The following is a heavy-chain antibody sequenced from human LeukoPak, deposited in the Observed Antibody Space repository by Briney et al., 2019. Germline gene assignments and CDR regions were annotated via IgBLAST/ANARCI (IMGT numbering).Heavy chain of an antibody. D-gene: IGHD5-18*01. CDR3: ARAGGYGLIDY. Sequence: SETLSLTCNVSGASMSNYYWVWIRQPPGKGLEWIGSIYHSGTTYSGSTYYNPSLKSRVTISLDTSKNQFSLKVGSMTAAGTAVYYCARAGGYGLIDYWGQGTMVTVSS. J-gene: IGHJ4*02. CDR1: GASMSNYY. CDR2: IYHSGTTYSGST. V-gene: IGHV4-39*07.